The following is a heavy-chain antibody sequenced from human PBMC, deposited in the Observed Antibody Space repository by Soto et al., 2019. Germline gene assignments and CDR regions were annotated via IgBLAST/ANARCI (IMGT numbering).Heavy chain of an antibody. CDR1: GYTFNMYG. CDR2: VSTHDDET. D-gene: IGHD5-18*01. J-gene: IGHJ4*02. CDR3: ARRARMGKQLWLPFDY. Sequence: ASLKISCKTSGYTFNMYGISWARQATGQGLEWMGYVSTHDDETIYAQKFQGRITMTRDTYTTTAYMELRSLIFDDTAVYYCARRARMGKQLWLPFDYWAQGTLVTVSS. V-gene: IGHV1-18*01.